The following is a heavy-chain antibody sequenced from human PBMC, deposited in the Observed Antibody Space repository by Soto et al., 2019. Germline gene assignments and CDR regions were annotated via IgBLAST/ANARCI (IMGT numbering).Heavy chain of an antibody. CDR3: ARVRYYYDSSGYYCYDAFDI. CDR2: IYHSGST. Sequence: SETLSLTCAVSCYSISSGYYFGWIRHPPWKLLDWIGSIYHSGSTYYNPSLKSRVTISVDTSKNQFSLKLSSVTAADTAVYYCARVRYYYDSSGYYCYDAFDIWGQGTMVTVS. CDR1: CYSISSGYY. V-gene: IGHV4-38-2*01. J-gene: IGHJ3*02. D-gene: IGHD3-22*01.